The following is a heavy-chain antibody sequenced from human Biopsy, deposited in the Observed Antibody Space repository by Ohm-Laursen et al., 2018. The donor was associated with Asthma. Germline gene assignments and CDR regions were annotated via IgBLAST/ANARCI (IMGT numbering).Heavy chain of an antibody. J-gene: IGHJ4*02. Sequence: TLSLTWTVSGVSIRSYYWTWIRQPPGKGLEWIGNIHYSGSTYSNPSLKSRVTISVDTSKKRISLRLSSVIAADTAVYYCAGFCSGGNCPDHWGQGTLVTVSA. CDR3: AGFCSGGNCPDH. D-gene: IGHD2-15*01. CDR2: IHYSGST. V-gene: IGHV4-59*01. CDR1: GVSIRSYY.